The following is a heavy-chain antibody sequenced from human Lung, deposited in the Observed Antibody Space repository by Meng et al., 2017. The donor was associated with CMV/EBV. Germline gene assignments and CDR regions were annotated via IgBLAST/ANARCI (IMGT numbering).Heavy chain of an antibody. CDR1: GLTARNNL. CDR2: IYSGDST. CDR3: GRDWRNAGRSRGGID. J-gene: IGHJ4*01. V-gene: IGHV3-53*01. D-gene: IGHD3-16*02. Sequence: GGSLRLXCAVSGLTARNNLMTWVRKAPGKGLEWVSVIYSGDSTYYADSVKGRFTISRDNSQNILFLQMNNLRGEDTAIYFCGRDWRNAGRSRGGIDWDQGXLVTVSS.